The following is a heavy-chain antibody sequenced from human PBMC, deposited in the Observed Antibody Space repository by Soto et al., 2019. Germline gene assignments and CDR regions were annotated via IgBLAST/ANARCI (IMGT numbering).Heavy chain of an antibody. CDR1: GGSISSGDYY. Sequence: SETLSLTCTVSGGSISSGDYYWSWIRQPPGKGLEWIGYIYYSGSTYYNPSLKSRVTISVDTSKNQFSLKLSSVTAADTAVYYCARDLVSGYSSSWYYYYGMDVWGQGTTVTVSS. CDR2: IYYSGST. D-gene: IGHD6-13*01. V-gene: IGHV4-30-4*01. J-gene: IGHJ6*02. CDR3: ARDLVSGYSSSWYYYYGMDV.